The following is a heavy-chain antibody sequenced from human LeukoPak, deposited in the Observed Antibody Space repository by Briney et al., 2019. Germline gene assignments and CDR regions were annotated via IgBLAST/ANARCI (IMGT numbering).Heavy chain of an antibody. J-gene: IGHJ6*03. V-gene: IGHV3-48*03. CDR2: ISSSGSTI. Sequence: GGSLRLSCAASGFTFSSYEMNWVRQAPGKGLEWVSYISSSGSTIYYAGSVKGRFTISRDNAKNSLYLQMNSLRAEDTAVYYCAKGSIVGATSYYYLDVWGTGTTVTVSS. D-gene: IGHD1-26*01. CDR1: GFTFSSYE. CDR3: AKGSIVGATSYYYLDV.